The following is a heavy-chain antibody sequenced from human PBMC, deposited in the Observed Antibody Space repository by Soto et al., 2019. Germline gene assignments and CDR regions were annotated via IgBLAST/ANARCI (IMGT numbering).Heavy chain of an antibody. J-gene: IGHJ6*02. V-gene: IGHV3-33*01. CDR2: IWYDGSNK. CDR1: GFTFSSYG. D-gene: IGHD2-15*01. Sequence: GGSLRLSCAASGFTFSSYGMHWVRQAPGKGLEWVAVIWYDGSNKYYADSVKGRFTISRDNSKNTLYLQMNSLRAEDTAVYYCARDLEDSHYYYYGMDVWGQGTTVTVSS. CDR3: ARDLEDSHYYYYGMDV.